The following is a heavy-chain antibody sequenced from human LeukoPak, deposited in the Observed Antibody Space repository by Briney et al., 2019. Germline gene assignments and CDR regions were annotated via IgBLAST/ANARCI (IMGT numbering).Heavy chain of an antibody. V-gene: IGHV4-34*01. CDR2: INHSGST. D-gene: IGHD3-22*01. CDR1: GGSFSGYY. J-gene: IGHJ4*02. CDR3: ARGPDYYDSSGYFDY. Sequence: SETLSLTCAVYGGSFSGYYWSWIRQPPGKGLEWIGEINHSGSTNYNPSLESRVTISVDTSKNQFSLKLSSVTAADTAVYYCARGPDYYDSSGYFDYWGQGTLVTVSS.